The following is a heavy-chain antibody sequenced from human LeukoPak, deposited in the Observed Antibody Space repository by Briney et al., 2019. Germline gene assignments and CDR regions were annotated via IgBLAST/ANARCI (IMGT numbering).Heavy chain of an antibody. CDR3: AREIFGSGSYPDY. CDR1: GFSFSTYA. J-gene: IGHJ4*02. V-gene: IGHV3-33*01. D-gene: IGHD3-10*01. CDR2: KWHNASHT. Sequence: GGSLRLSCAVSGFSFSTYAMHWVRQAPGKGLEWVALKWHNASHTFYTDSVRGRLTISTDNSTKTVYLQKNCLGGKATAVYYCAREIFGSGSYPDYWGQGTLVTVSS.